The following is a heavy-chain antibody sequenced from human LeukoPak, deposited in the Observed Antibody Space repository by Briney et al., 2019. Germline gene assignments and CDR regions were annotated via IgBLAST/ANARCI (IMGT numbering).Heavy chain of an antibody. D-gene: IGHD5-12*01. V-gene: IGHV3-7*01. Sequence: GGSLRLSCAASGFTSSSYWLSWVRQAPRKELEWVANIKQDGGEKYYVDSVKGRFTISRDNAKNSLYLQMNSLRAEDTAVYYCARVYSGYEDYWGQGTLVTVSS. CDR2: IKQDGGEK. J-gene: IGHJ4*02. CDR3: ARVYSGYEDY. CDR1: GFTSSSYW.